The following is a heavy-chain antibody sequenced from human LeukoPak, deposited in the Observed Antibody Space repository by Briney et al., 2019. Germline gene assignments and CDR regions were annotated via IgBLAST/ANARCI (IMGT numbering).Heavy chain of an antibody. CDR3: ARAARHSVLKADFDY. V-gene: IGHV1-2*02. D-gene: IGHD2-8*02. Sequence: ASVKVSCKASGYTFTGYYMHWVRQAPGQGLEWMGWINPNSGGTNYAQKFQGRVTMTRDTSISTAYMELSRLRSDDTAVYYCARAARHSVLKADFDYWGQGTLVTVSS. J-gene: IGHJ4*02. CDR2: INPNSGGT. CDR1: GYTFTGYY.